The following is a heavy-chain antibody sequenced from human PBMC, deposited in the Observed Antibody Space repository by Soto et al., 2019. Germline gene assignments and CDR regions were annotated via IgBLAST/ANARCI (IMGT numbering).Heavy chain of an antibody. Sequence: SVKVSCKASGDTFSTYYISLVRQAPGQGLEWMGWIIPLFAAANYAQKFQGRVKFTADTSISTVYMELSSLASEDTAVYFCARNQPYLAVHEITNGCSDTWGQGALVTAPQ. CDR2: IIPLFAAA. J-gene: IGHJ5*02. CDR1: GDTFSTYY. D-gene: IGHD3-10*02. CDR3: ARNQPYLAVHEITNGCSDT. V-gene: IGHV1-69*06.